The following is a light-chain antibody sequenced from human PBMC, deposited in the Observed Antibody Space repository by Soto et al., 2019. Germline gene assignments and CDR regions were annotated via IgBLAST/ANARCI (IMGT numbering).Light chain of an antibody. CDR2: ASS. V-gene: IGLV2-14*01. CDR3: SSYTSGSTLYV. J-gene: IGLJ1*01. Sequence: QSLLTQPASVSWSPGQSITISCTGTSSDVGSYNYVSWYQQHPGKAPRLMIYASSNRPSGVSHRFSGSRSGNTASLTISGLQAEDEADYFCSSYTSGSTLYVFGSGTKV. CDR1: SSDVGSYNY.